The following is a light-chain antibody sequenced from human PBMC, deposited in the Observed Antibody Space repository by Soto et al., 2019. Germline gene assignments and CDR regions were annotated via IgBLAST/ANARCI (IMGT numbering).Light chain of an antibody. Sequence: EIVLTQSPATLSLSPGERATLSCRTSQTIRGLLNWYQQRPCQAPRLLIYDTSNRATDIPARFSGSGSGTDFMLTTNRLDPEDFGVYFCKQRHNWPITFGQ. V-gene: IGKV3-11*01. J-gene: IGKJ5*01. CDR3: KQRHNWPIT. CDR1: QTIRGL. CDR2: DTS.